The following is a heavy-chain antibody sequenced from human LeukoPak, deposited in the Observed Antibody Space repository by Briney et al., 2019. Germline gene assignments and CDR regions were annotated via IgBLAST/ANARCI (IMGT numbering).Heavy chain of an antibody. D-gene: IGHD2-21*01. CDR1: GGSISSYY. CDR3: ARHLPYCSGGDCYSWYMYV. J-gene: IGHJ6*03. V-gene: IGHV4-59*08. CDR2: IHYTGST. Sequence: PSETLSLTCTVSGGSISSYYWSWIRQSPGKGLECIGYIHYTGSTNYNPSLKSRATISVDTSNNQFFLKLSSVTAAHTAVYYCARHLPYCSGGDCYSWYMYVWGKGTTVTISS.